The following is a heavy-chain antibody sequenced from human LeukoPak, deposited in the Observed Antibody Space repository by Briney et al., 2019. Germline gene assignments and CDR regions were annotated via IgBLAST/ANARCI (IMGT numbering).Heavy chain of an antibody. D-gene: IGHD6-13*01. J-gene: IGHJ4*02. CDR3: AKDLWGIAVAGTIDY. V-gene: IGHV3-53*01. CDR1: GFTVSNNY. Sequence: GGSLRLSCAASGFTVSNNYMSWVRQAPGKGLEWVSIIYSGGSTYYADSVKGRFTISRDNSKNTLYLQMNSLRAEDTAVYYCAKDLWGIAVAGTIDYWGQGTLVTVSS. CDR2: IYSGGST.